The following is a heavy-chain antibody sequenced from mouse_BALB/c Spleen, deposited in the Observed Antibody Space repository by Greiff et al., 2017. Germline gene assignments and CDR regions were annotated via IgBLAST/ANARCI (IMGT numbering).Heavy chain of an antibody. CDR3: AREGYRYYFDY. V-gene: IGHV5-6-3*01. CDR1: GFTFSSYG. J-gene: IGHJ2*01. Sequence: EVQRVESGGGLVQPGGSLKLSCAASGFTFSSYGMSWVRQTPDKRLELVATINSNGGSTYYPDSVKGRFTISRDNAKNTLYLQMSSLKSEDTAMYYCAREGYRYYFDYWGQGTTLTVSA. D-gene: IGHD2-14*01. CDR2: INSNGGST.